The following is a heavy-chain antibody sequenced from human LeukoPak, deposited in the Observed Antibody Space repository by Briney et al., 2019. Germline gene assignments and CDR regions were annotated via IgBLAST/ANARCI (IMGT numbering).Heavy chain of an antibody. D-gene: IGHD6-19*01. CDR1: GYTFTGYG. J-gene: IGHJ5*02. Sequence: ASVKVSCKASGYTFTGYGISWVRQAPGQGLEWMGWISAYNGNTNYAQKLQGRVTMTTDTSTSTAYMELRSLRSDDTAVYYCARDLTGGAVAEETDPWGQGTLVTVSS. CDR2: ISAYNGNT. V-gene: IGHV1-18*01. CDR3: ARDLTGGAVAEETDP.